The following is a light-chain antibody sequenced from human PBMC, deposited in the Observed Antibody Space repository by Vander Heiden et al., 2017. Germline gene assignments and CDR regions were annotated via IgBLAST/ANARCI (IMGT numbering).Light chain of an antibody. CDR3: QQLYTSPRT. CDR2: ASS. J-gene: IGKJ1*01. CDR1: QGISRS. V-gene: IGKV1-9*01. Sequence: DIQLTQSPSFLSASVGDRVTITCRASQGISRSLAWYQQTPGIAPKLLIYASSTLQTGVPSRFSGSGPGTDFTLTIISLHPEDLATYYCQQLYTSPRTFSPGTKVEIK.